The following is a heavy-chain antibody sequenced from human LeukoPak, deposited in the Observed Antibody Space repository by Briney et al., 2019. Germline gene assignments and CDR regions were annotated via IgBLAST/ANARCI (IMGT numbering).Heavy chain of an antibody. D-gene: IGHD4-17*01. CDR1: GGSFSGYY. J-gene: IGHJ3*02. V-gene: IGHV4-31*11. Sequence: PSETLSLTCAVYGGSFSGYYWSWIRQHPGKGLEWIGYIYYSGSTYYNPSLKSRVTISVDTSKNQFSLKLSSVTAADTAVYYCARDGYGDYEAFDIWGQGTMVTVSS. CDR2: IYYSGST. CDR3: ARDGYGDYEAFDI.